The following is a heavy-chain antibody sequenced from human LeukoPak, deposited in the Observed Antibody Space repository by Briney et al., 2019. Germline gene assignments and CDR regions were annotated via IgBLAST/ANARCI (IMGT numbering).Heavy chain of an antibody. D-gene: IGHD1-14*01. Sequence: ASVKVSCKASGYTFTSYYMHWVRQAPGQGLEWMGIINPSGGSTSYAQKFLGRVTMTRDTSTSTAYMELRSLRSDDTAVYYCARDYPQISGPTRGAFDIWGQGTMVTVSS. V-gene: IGHV1-46*01. CDR2: INPSGGST. CDR1: GYTFTSYY. CDR3: ARDYPQISGPTRGAFDI. J-gene: IGHJ3*02.